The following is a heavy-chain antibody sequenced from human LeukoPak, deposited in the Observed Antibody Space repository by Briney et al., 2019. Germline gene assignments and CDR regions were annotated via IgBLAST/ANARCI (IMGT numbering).Heavy chain of an antibody. CDR2: ISSSGSTI. Sequence: GGSLRLSCAASGFTFSSYWMSWVRQAPGKGLEWVSYISSSGSTIYYADSVKGRFTISRDNSKNTLYLQMNSLRAEDTAVYYCARDRVYGSLYYYYMDVWGKGTTVTVSS. D-gene: IGHD2-15*01. J-gene: IGHJ6*03. CDR1: GFTFSSYW. V-gene: IGHV3-48*01. CDR3: ARDRVYGSLYYYYMDV.